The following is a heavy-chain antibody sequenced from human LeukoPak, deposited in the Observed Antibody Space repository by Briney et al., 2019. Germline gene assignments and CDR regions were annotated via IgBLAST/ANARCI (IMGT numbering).Heavy chain of an antibody. J-gene: IGHJ3*02. D-gene: IGHD1-26*01. CDR3: ARGGSYLSAFDI. CDR1: GFTVSSNY. CDR2: IYSGGST. V-gene: IGHV3-53*01. Sequence: GGSLRLSCAASGFTVSSNYMSWVRQAPGKGLEGVSIIYSGGSTFYADSVKGRFTISRDNSKNTLHLQMNSLRAEDTAVYYCARGGSYLSAFDIWGQGTMVTVSS.